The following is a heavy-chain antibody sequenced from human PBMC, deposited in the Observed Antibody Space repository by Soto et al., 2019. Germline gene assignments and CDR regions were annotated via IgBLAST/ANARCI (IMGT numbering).Heavy chain of an antibody. J-gene: IGHJ6*02. D-gene: IGHD2-2*01. CDR1: GYTFTSYG. Sequence: ASVKVSCKASGYTFTSYGLSWVRQAPGQGLEWMGWISGNNGDTNYAQKLQGRLTMTTDTSTGTAYMELRSLRSDDTAVYYCARGKADCSSTSCYVRYYGMDVWGQGTTVTVSS. V-gene: IGHV1-18*01. CDR3: ARGKADCSSTSCYVRYYGMDV. CDR2: ISGNNGDT.